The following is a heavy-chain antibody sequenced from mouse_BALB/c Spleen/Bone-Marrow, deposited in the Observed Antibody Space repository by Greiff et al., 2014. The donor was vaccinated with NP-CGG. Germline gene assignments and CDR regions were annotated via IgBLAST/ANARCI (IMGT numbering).Heavy chain of an antibody. J-gene: IGHJ3*01. V-gene: IGHV3-2*02. CDR2: ISYSGST. CDR1: GYSITSDYA. D-gene: IGHD2-14*01. Sequence: EVQLVESGPGLVKPSQSLSLTCTVTGYSITSDYAWNWIRQFPGNKLGWMGYISYSGSTSYNPSLKSRISITRDTSKNQFFLQLNSVTTEDTATYYCASRFDEAWFAYWGQGTLVTVSA. CDR3: ASRFDEAWFAY.